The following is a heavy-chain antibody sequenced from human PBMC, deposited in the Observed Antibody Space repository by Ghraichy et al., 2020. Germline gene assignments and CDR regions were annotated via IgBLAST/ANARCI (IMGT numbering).Heavy chain of an antibody. CDR1: IFTFSAYP. J-gene: IGHJ3*02. CDR2: ISFDGRDR. Sequence: GESLNISCAASIFTFSAYPMHWVRQAPGKGLEWVALISFDGRDRYYADSVKGRFTISRDNSKNTLYLQMNSLTGEDTAMYYWAREGRRELERRGSFDIWGLGTKVTVTS. CDR3: AREGRRELERRGSFDI. V-gene: IGHV3-30*07. D-gene: IGHD1-1*01.